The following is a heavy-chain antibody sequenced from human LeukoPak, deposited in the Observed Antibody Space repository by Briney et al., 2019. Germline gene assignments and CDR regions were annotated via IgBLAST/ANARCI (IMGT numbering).Heavy chain of an antibody. CDR1: GFTFSTYS. CDR2: ISHGSTRI. V-gene: IGHV3-48*01. Sequence: GGSLRLSCAASGFTFSTYSMNWVRRAPGKGLEWISYISHGSTRIFYADSVEGRFTVSRDDAKNALYLQMNSLRVEDTAVYYCTRDPGYSYAMDSWGQGILVTVSS. CDR3: TRDPGYSYAMDS. D-gene: IGHD5-18*01. J-gene: IGHJ4*02.